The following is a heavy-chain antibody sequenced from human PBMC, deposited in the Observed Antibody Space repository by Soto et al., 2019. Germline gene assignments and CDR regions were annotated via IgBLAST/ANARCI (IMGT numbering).Heavy chain of an antibody. J-gene: IGHJ4*02. CDR3: ASPLGYCSSTSCYTNYFDY. D-gene: IGHD2-2*02. Sequence: SVKVSCKASGGTFSSYTISWVRQAPGQGLEWMGRIIPILGIANYAQKFQGRVTITADKSTSTAYMELSSLRSEDTAVYYCASPLGYCSSTSCYTNYFDYWGQGTLVTVSS. V-gene: IGHV1-69*02. CDR1: GGTFSSYT. CDR2: IIPILGIA.